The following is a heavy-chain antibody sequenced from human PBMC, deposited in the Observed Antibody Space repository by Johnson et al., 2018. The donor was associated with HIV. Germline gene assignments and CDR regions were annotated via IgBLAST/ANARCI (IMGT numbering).Heavy chain of an antibody. CDR1: GFTVGSNY. CDR3: ARDYHYVWGSSYGFDI. D-gene: IGHD3-16*01. J-gene: IGHJ3*02. Sequence: MHLVESGGGLVQPGGSLRLSCAASGFTVGSNYMNWVRQAPGKGLEWVSVLYSGGSTYYADFVKDRFIISRDNSKNTLYLQMNSLRAEDTAVYYCARDYHYVWGSSYGFDIWGQGTMVIVSS. CDR2: LYSGGST. V-gene: IGHV3-66*01.